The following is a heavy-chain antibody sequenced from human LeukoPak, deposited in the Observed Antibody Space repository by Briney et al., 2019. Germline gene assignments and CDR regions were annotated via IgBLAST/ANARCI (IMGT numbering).Heavy chain of an antibody. CDR1: KFTFSNYW. D-gene: IGHD2-2*01. CDR2: INIDGSQT. Sequence: GGSLRLSCAGSKFTFSNYWMTWVRQAPGKGLERLANINIDGSQTYYIDSVKGRFTISRDNSRNTLSLQMHSLRADDTAVYYCAHGTMYQLDSWGQGTLVTVSS. V-gene: IGHV3-7*03. CDR3: AHGTMYQLDS. J-gene: IGHJ4*02.